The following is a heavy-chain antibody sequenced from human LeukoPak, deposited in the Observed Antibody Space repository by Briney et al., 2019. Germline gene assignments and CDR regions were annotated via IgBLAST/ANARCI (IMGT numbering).Heavy chain of an antibody. D-gene: IGHD3-22*01. CDR3: ARTYYDSSGYEIAFDI. CDR1: GYTFTSYG. V-gene: IGHV1-18*01. CDR2: ISAYNGNT. J-gene: IGHJ3*02. Sequence: ASVKVSCKASGYTFTSYGISWVRQAPGQGLEWMGWISAYNGNTNYAQKPQGRVTMTTDTSTSTAYMELRSLRSDDTAVYYCARTYYDSSGYEIAFDIWGQGTMVTVSS.